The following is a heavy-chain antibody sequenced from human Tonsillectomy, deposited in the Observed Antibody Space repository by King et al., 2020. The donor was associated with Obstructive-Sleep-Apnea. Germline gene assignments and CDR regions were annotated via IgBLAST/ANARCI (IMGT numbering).Heavy chain of an antibody. V-gene: IGHV4-31*03. CDR3: AVAGDSSGYYTPTMYYFDY. CDR2: IYYSGST. CDR1: GGSISSGGYY. D-gene: IGHD3-22*01. J-gene: IGHJ4*02. Sequence: VQLQESGTGLVKPSQTLSLTCTVSGGSISSGGYYWSWIRQHPGKGLGWVGYIYYSGSTYYNPSLNSRVTISVDTSKNQFSLKLSSVTAADTAVYYCAVAGDSSGYYTPTMYYFDYWGQGTLVTVSS.